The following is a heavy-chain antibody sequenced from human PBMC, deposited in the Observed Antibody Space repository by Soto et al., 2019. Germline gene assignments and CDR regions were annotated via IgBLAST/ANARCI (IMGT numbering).Heavy chain of an antibody. CDR3: ARELRRDGGRKQLVPYYYYYGMDV. V-gene: IGHV1-69*12. CDR2: IIPIFVTA. J-gene: IGHJ6*02. D-gene: IGHD6-13*01. CDR1: GGTFSSYA. Sequence: QVQLVQSGAEVKKPGSSVKVSCKASGGTFSSYAISWVRQAPGQGLEWMGGIIPIFVTANYAQKFQGRVTITADEFTSTAYMEQSSRRSEATAVSYCARELRRDGGRKQLVPYYYYYGMDVWGQGTTVTVSS.